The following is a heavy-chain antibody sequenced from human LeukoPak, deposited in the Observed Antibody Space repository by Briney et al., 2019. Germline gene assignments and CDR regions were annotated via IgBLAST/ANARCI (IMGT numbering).Heavy chain of an antibody. Sequence: GGSLRLSCAASGFTFSSYAMSWVRQAPKKGLEWVSVISASGGSTNYADSVKGRVTISRDNSKNTLYLQMNSLRAEDTAVYYCAKNYGSGSSVKYYYYMDVWGKGTTVTVSS. CDR1: GFTFSSYA. V-gene: IGHV3-23*01. J-gene: IGHJ6*03. CDR3: AKNYGSGSSVKYYYYMDV. CDR2: ISASGGST. D-gene: IGHD3-10*01.